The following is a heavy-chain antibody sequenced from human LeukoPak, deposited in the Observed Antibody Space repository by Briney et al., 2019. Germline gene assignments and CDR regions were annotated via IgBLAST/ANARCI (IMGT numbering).Heavy chain of an antibody. J-gene: IGHJ4*02. CDR3: AKGCSSTSCLDY. CDR1: GFTFDDYA. Sequence: GGSLRLSCAASGFTFDDYAMHWVRQAPGKGLEWVSGISWNSGSIGYADSVKGRFTISRDNAKNSLYLQMNSLRAEDMALYYCAKGCSSTSCLDYWGQGTLVTVSS. CDR2: ISWNSGSI. V-gene: IGHV3-9*03. D-gene: IGHD2-2*01.